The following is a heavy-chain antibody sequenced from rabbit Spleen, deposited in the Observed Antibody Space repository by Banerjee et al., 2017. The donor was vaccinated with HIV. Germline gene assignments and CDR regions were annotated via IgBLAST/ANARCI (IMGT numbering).Heavy chain of an antibody. V-gene: IGHV1S45*01. Sequence: QEQLEESGGDLVKPEGSLTLTCKASGFSFSSGYYMYWVRQAPGKGLEWIGYINTGSGSAYYASWAKGRFTISKTSSTTVTLQVTSLTAADTATYFCTRDDGSGHYIDGYFNLWGPGTLVTVS. J-gene: IGHJ4*01. CDR3: TRDDGSGHYIDGYFNL. CDR2: INTGSGSA. D-gene: IGHD1-1*01. CDR1: GFSFSSGYY.